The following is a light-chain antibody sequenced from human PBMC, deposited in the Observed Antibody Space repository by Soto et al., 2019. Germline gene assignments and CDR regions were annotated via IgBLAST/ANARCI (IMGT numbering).Light chain of an antibody. Sequence: DIQMTQSKSSLSASVGDRVTITCQASQDVSNYLNWYQQKLGKAPKLLIYDASNLETGVPSRFSGSGSGTYFSFTISSLQPEDFATYYCQQYSNLITLGQGTRLEIK. V-gene: IGKV1-33*01. CDR2: DAS. CDR1: QDVSNY. CDR3: QQYSNLIT. J-gene: IGKJ5*01.